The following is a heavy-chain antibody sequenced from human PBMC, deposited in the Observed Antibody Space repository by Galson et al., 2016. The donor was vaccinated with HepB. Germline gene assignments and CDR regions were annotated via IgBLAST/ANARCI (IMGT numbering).Heavy chain of an antibody. Sequence: SLRLSCAASGFTFSHFSMHWVRQAPGKGLEWVAFIWYDGSNKYYGDSVKGRFTISRDNSKNIQYLHMNSLRAEDTAVYYCARGSHDSFMDVWGQGTTVTVSS. CDR1: GFTFSHFS. CDR2: IWYDGSNK. V-gene: IGHV3-33*01. CDR3: ARGSHDSFMDV. D-gene: IGHD3-16*01. J-gene: IGHJ6*02.